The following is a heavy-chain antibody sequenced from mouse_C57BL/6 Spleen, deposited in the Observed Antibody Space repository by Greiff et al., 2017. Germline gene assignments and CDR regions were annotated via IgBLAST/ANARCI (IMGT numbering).Heavy chain of an antibody. CDR2: IYPSDSGT. D-gene: IGHD2-5*01. V-gene: IGHV1-61*01. J-gene: IGHJ3*01. CDR1: GYTFTSYW. CDR3: ARRSYYSNY. Sequence: QVQLQQPGAELVRPGSSVKLSCKASGYTFTSYWMDWVKQRPGQGLEWIGNIYPSDSGTHYNQKFKDKATLTVDKSSSTAYMQLSSLTSEDSAVYYGARRSYYSNYWGQGTLVTVSA.